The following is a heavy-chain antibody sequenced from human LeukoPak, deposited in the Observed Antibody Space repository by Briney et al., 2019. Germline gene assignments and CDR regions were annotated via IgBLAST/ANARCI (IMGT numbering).Heavy chain of an antibody. CDR2: ISSSGSTI. J-gene: IGHJ3*02. CDR1: GFTFSDYY. V-gene: IGHV3-11*01. CDR3: AKGRRDGYNSGPRGDI. Sequence: GGSLRLSCAASGFTFSDYYMSWIRQAPGKGLEWVSYISSSGSTIYYADSVKGRFTISRDNSKDTLYLQMNSLRAEDTAVYSCAKGRRDGYNSGPRGDIWGQGTMVTVSS. D-gene: IGHD5-24*01.